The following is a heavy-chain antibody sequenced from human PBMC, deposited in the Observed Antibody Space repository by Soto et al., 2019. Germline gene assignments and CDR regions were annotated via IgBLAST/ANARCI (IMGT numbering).Heavy chain of an antibody. J-gene: IGHJ5*02. V-gene: IGHV4-31*03. D-gene: IGHD6-6*01. CDR3: ARGRYSSSSNWFDP. CDR2: IYYSGST. CDR1: GGSISSGDYY. Sequence: QVQLQESGPGLVKPSQTLSLTCTVSGGSISSGDYYWSGIRQHPGKGLEWIGYIYYSGSTHYNPSLMSRVTMSVDTSENQFSLKLSSLTAADTAVYYCARGRYSSSSNWFDPWGQGTLVTVSS.